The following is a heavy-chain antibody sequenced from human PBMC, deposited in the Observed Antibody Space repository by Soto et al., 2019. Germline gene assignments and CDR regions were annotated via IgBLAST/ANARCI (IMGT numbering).Heavy chain of an antibody. J-gene: IGHJ4*02. D-gene: IGHD6-19*01. CDR2: IGSDGTAI. CDR3: ARPGLTVPGTRYFDH. V-gene: IGHV3-23*05. CDR1: GFAFNTYA. Sequence: EVQLSESGGCLVQPGGSLRLSCAASGFAFNTYAMSWVRQAPGKGLEWVSAIGSDGTAIQYADSVKGRFTISKDNSKDTLCLQMNSRRAEDTAVYYCARPGLTVPGTRYFDHWGQGTLVTVSS.